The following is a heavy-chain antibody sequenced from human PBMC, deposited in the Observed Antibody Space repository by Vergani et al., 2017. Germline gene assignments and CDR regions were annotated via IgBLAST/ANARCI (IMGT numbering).Heavy chain of an antibody. V-gene: IGHV3-30*18. CDR3: AKDLKRIAAAGIDY. Sequence: VQLLESGGGLVQPGGSLRLSCAASGFTFSSYAMSWVRQAPGKGLEWVAVISYDGSNKYYADSVKGRFTISRDNSKNTLYLQMNSLRAEDTAVYYCAKDLKRIAAAGIDYWGQGTLVTVSS. J-gene: IGHJ4*02. D-gene: IGHD6-13*01. CDR1: GFTFSSYA. CDR2: ISYDGSNK.